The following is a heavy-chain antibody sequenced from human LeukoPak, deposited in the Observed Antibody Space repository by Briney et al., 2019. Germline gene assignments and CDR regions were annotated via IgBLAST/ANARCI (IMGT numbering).Heavy chain of an antibody. D-gene: IGHD6-13*01. CDR2: IYYSGST. CDR3: AILAAAGPVRVDY. J-gene: IGHJ4*02. CDR1: GGSISSYY. V-gene: IGHV4-59*01. Sequence: PSETLSLTCTVSGGSISSYYWSWIRQPPGKGLEWIGYIYYSGSTNYNPSLKSRVTISVDTSKNQFSLKLSSVTAADTAVYYCAILAAAGPVRVDYWGQGTLVTVSS.